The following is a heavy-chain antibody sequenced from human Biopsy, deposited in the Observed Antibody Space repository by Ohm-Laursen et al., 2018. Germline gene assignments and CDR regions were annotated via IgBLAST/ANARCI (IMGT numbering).Heavy chain of an antibody. CDR1: GGFISSSSYY. Sequence: TLSLTWTVSGGFISSSSYYWGWIRQPPGKGLEWIGSISYTGSTHDNPSLTSQVTISVDTSTNQFSLKVSSVTAADTALYFCARHPTGFWFDPWGHGTLVTVSS. CDR2: ISYTGST. CDR3: ARHPTGFWFDP. V-gene: IGHV4-39*01. J-gene: IGHJ5*02.